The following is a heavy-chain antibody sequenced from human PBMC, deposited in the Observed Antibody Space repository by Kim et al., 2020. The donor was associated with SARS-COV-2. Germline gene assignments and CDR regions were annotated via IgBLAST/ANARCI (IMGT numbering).Heavy chain of an antibody. V-gene: IGHV3-30*02. J-gene: IGHJ5*02. CDR3: AKSGYSSGWINWFDP. D-gene: IGHD6-19*01. Sequence: DSVKGRFTISRDNSKNTLYLQMNSLRAEDTAVYYCAKSGYSSGWINWFDPWGQGTLVTVSS.